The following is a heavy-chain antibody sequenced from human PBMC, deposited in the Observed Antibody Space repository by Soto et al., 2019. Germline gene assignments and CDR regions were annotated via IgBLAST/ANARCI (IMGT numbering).Heavy chain of an antibody. CDR1: GFTFSSYT. V-gene: IGHV3-21*01. CDR2: ISSGSSYI. Sequence: GGSLRLSCAASGFTFSSYTMNWVRQAPGKGLEWVSSISSGSSYIYYADSVKGRFTISRDNAKNSLFLQMNSLRAEDTAVYYCSRDILSGGSYPDYWGQGTKVTVSS. J-gene: IGHJ4*02. D-gene: IGHD3-10*01. CDR3: SRDILSGGSYPDY.